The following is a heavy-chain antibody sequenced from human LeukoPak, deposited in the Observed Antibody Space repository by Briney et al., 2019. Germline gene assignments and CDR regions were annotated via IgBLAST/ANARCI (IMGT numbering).Heavy chain of an antibody. J-gene: IGHJ6*02. CDR1: GFTFSSYG. CDR2: ISYDGSNK. D-gene: IGHD3-10*01. CDR3: AKDRVTDYYGSGSPGDYYYYYGMDV. V-gene: IGHV3-30*18. Sequence: GGSLRLSCAASGFTFSSYGMHWVRQAPGKGLAWVAVISYDGSNKYYADSVKGRFTISRDNSKNTLYLQMNSLRAEDTAVYYCAKDRVTDYYGSGSPGDYYYYYGMDVWGQGTTVTVSS.